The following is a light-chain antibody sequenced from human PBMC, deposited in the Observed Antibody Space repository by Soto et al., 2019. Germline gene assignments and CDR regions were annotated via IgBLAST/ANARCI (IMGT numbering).Light chain of an antibody. Sequence: DIQMTQSPSTLSASVGDRVTITCRASQSISSWLAWYQQKPGKAPKLLIYDASSLESGVPSRFSGSGSGKEFTLTISSLKNDDFATYYCKQYRTLGPGPKVDIK. CDR2: DAS. V-gene: IGKV1-5*01. CDR1: QSISSW. J-gene: IGKJ1*01. CDR3: KQYRT.